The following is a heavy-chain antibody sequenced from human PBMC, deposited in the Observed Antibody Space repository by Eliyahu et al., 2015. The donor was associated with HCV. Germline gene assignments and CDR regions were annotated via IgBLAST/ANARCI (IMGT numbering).Heavy chain of an antibody. V-gene: IGHV4-31*03. CDR1: GGAVTSAPYY. Sequence: QVQLQESGPGLVKPSQTLSLTCTVSGGAVTSAPYYWXWIRQHSGKGLEWIGYIFYSGSTYYNPSLKSRVTMSMDTSKNHFSLKLTSVTAADTAVYYCARHPDIFTIFGVVTSGSYFDFWGQGTLVTVSS. CDR3: ARHPDIFTIFGVVTSGSYFDF. D-gene: IGHD3-3*01. CDR2: IFYSGST. J-gene: IGHJ4*02.